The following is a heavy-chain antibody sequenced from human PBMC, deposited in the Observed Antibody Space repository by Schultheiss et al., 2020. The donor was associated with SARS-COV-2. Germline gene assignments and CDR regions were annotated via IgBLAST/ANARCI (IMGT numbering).Heavy chain of an antibody. CDR1: GYTFTGYY. V-gene: IGHV1-2*02. J-gene: IGHJ5*02. Sequence: ASVKVSCKASGYTFTGYYMHWVRQAPGQGLEWMGWINPNSGGTNYAQKFQGRVTITADKSTSTAYMELSSLRSEDTAVYYCARSVTSKWFDPWGQGTLVTVSS. CDR2: INPNSGGT. D-gene: IGHD5-18*01. CDR3: ARSVTSKWFDP.